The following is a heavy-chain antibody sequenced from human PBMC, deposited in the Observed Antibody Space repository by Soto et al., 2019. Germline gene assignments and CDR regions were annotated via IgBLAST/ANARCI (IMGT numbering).Heavy chain of an antibody. J-gene: IGHJ5*02. D-gene: IGHD6-13*01. V-gene: IGHV1-8*01. CDR3: ARGGEYSSSWYGWFDP. CDR2: MNPNSGNT. Sequence: GASVKVSCKASGYTFTSYDINWVRQATGQGLEWMGWMNPNSGNTGYAQKFQGRVTMTRNTSISTAYMELSSLRSEDTAVYYCARGGEYSSSWYGWFDPWGQGTLVTVS. CDR1: GYTFTSYD.